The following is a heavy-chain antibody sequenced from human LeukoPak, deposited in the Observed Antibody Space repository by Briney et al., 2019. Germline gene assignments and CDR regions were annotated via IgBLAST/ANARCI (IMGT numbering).Heavy chain of an antibody. D-gene: IGHD2-21*02. CDR3: ARDFGWPPQTAWYYYMDV. V-gene: IGHV4-61*02. J-gene: IGHJ6*03. CDR2: IYTSGST. Sequence: NPSETLSLTCTVSGGSISSGSYYWSWIRQPAGKGLEWIGRIYTSGSTNYNPSLKSRVTISVDTSKNQFSLKLSSVTAADTAVYYCARDFGWPPQTAWYYYMDVWGKGTTVTVSS. CDR1: GGSISSGSYY.